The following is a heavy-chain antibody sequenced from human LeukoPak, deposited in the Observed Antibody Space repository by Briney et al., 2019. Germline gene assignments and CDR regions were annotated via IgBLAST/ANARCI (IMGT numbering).Heavy chain of an antibody. Sequence: GGSLRLSCAASGFTFTNYWMSWVRQAPGKGLEWVANIKEDGSEKFYVDSVKGRFTISRDNAKNSVYLQMNSLRAEDTAVYYCARDRWGYSYGGDWGQGTLVTVSS. J-gene: IGHJ4*02. CDR1: GFTFTNYW. V-gene: IGHV3-7*01. CDR2: IKEDGSEK. D-gene: IGHD5-18*01. CDR3: ARDRWGYSYGGD.